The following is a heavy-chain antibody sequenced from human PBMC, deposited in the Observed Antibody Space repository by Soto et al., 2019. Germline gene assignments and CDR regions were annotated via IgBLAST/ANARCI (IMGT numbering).Heavy chain of an antibody. J-gene: IGHJ3*02. Sequence: GASVKVSCKASGYTFTGYYMHWVRQAPGQGLEWMGWINPNSGGTNYAQKFQGWVTMTRDTSISTAYMEQSRLRSDDTAVYYCASSRAYYYDSRGRPRDDAFDIWGQGTMVTVSS. CDR3: ASSRAYYYDSRGRPRDDAFDI. D-gene: IGHD3-22*01. CDR1: GYTFTGYY. CDR2: INPNSGGT. V-gene: IGHV1-2*04.